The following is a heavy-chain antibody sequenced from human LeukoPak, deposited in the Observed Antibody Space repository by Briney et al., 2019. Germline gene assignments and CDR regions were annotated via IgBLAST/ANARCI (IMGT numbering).Heavy chain of an antibody. CDR2: ISYSGST. D-gene: IGHD2-21*01. CDR3: ARAVVVIGAPRFDP. Sequence: SQTLSLTCAISGDSVSSNSAAWNWIRQPPGKGLEYIGYISYSGSTTDNPSLNSRVTMSVDTSKNQFSLKLSSVTAADTAMYFCARAVVVIGAPRFDPWGPGTLVTVSS. J-gene: IGHJ5*02. V-gene: IGHV4-61*01. CDR1: GDSVSSNSAA.